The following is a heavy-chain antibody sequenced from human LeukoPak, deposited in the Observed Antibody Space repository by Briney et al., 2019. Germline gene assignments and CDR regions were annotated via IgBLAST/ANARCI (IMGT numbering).Heavy chain of an antibody. D-gene: IGHD1-1*01. CDR1: GGSISSHY. Sequence: PSETLSLTCTVSGGSISSHYWSWIRQPPGKGLEWIGYIYYSGSTNYNPSLKSRVTISVDTSKNQFSLKLSSVTAADTAVYYCARRKQLDYWGQGTLVTVSS. CDR2: IYYSGST. CDR3: ARRKQLDY. J-gene: IGHJ4*02. V-gene: IGHV4-59*08.